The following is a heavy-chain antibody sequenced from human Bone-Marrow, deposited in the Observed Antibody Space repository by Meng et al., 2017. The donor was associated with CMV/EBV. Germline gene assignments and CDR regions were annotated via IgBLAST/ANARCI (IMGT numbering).Heavy chain of an antibody. CDR1: GFTFSDYY. CDR3: ASSSSIADFDY. CDR2: IYSGGST. Sequence: GGSLRLSCAASGFTFSDYYMSWVRQAPGKGLEWVSVIYSGGSTYYADSVKGRFTISRDNSKNTLYLQMNSLRAEDTAVYYCASSSSIADFDYWGQGTLVTVSS. J-gene: IGHJ4*02. D-gene: IGHD6-6*01. V-gene: IGHV3-53*01.